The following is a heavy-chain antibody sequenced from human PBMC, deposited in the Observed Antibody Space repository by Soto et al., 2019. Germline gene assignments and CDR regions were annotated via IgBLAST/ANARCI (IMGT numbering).Heavy chain of an antibody. V-gene: IGHV5-51*01. D-gene: IGHD2-2*01. CDR2: IYPGDSDT. J-gene: IGHJ6*02. CDR1: GYSFTSYW. CDR3: ARSFGVVVPAAIPGTLPYYYGMDV. Sequence: GESLKISCKGSGYSFTSYWIGWVRQMPGKGLEWMGIIYPGDSDTRYSPSFQGQVTISADKSVSTAYLQWSSLKASDTAMYYCARSFGVVVPAAIPGTLPYYYGMDVWGQGTTVTVSS.